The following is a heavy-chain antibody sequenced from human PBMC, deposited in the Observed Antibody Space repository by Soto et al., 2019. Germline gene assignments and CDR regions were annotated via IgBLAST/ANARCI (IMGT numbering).Heavy chain of an antibody. CDR2: IIPIFGTA. V-gene: IGHV1-69*01. Sequence: QVQLVQSGVGGKKPGSSLKFSSKAPGGTSTSYAFSWWGKAPGQGLEWMGGIIPIFGTANYAQKFQGRVTITADESTSTAYMELSSLRSEDTAVYYCARAHSSSSGGVVYWGQGTLVTVSS. J-gene: IGHJ4*02. CDR3: ARAHSSSSGGVVY. CDR1: GGTSTSYA. D-gene: IGHD6-13*01.